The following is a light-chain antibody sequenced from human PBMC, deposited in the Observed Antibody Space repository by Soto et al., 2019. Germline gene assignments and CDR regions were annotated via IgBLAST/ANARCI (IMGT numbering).Light chain of an antibody. Sequence: QSALTQPASVSGSPGQSITISCTGTSSDVGGYNYVSWYQQHPGKAPKLMIYNVSNRPSGVSNRFSGSKSGNTASLTISGVQAEDEAHYYCSSFTSNSTVLFGGGTKLTVL. J-gene: IGLJ2*01. V-gene: IGLV2-14*01. CDR2: NVS. CDR1: SSDVGGYNY. CDR3: SSFTSNSTVL.